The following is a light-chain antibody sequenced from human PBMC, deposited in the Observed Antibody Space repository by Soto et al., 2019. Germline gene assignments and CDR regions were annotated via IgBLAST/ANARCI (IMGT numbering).Light chain of an antibody. CDR1: SSDVGSYNL. Sequence: QCALTQPASESGSPGQSITISCTGTSSDVGSYNLVSWYQQHPGKAPKLMIYEGSKRPSGVSNRFSGSKSGNTASLTISGLQAEDEADYYCCSYAGSSTYVVFGGGTKLTVL. J-gene: IGLJ2*01. CDR2: EGS. CDR3: CSYAGSSTYVV. V-gene: IGLV2-23*01.